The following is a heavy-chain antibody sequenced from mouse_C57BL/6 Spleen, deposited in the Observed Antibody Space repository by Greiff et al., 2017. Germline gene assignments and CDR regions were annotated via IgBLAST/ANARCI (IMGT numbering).Heavy chain of an antibody. J-gene: IGHJ3*01. CDR2: INPSSGYT. CDR3: ARYDGYEGPWFAY. CDR1: GYTFTSYW. V-gene: IGHV1-7*01. D-gene: IGHD2-3*01. Sequence: VQRVESGAELAKPGASVKLSCKASGYTFTSYWMHWVKQRPGQGLEWIGYINPSSGYTKYNQKFKDKATLTADKSSSTAYMQLSSLTYEDSAVYYCARYDGYEGPWFAYWGQGTLVTVSA.